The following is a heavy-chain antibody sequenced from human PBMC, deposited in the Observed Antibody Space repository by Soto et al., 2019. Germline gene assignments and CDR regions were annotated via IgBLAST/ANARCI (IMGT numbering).Heavy chain of an antibody. CDR1: GFYFSVYW. V-gene: IGHV3-74*01. Sequence: EVQLVESRGGLVQPGGSLRLSCSASGFYFSVYWMHWVRQTPGKGPVWVARISEDGLTTNYADSVQGRFIISRDDAKSTLHLQMNRLRVEDTAVYYCTRGPRPDSSATGTYWGQGTQVTVS. D-gene: IGHD3-10*01. CDR2: ISEDGLTT. J-gene: IGHJ4*02. CDR3: TRGPRPDSSATGTY.